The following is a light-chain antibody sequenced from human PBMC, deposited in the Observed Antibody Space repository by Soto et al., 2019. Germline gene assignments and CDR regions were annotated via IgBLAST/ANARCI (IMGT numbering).Light chain of an antibody. CDR1: QSLNTL. CDR2: EAS. CDR3: QQYNTYSRT. J-gene: IGKJ1*01. V-gene: IGKV1-5*03. Sequence: DIQMTQSPSTLSASVVDRVTITCRASQSLNTLLAWYQQKPGKAPKLLIYEASTLESGVPSRFSGSGPGTEFTITISSLQPEDFATYYCQQYNTYSRTFGQGTEVEIQ.